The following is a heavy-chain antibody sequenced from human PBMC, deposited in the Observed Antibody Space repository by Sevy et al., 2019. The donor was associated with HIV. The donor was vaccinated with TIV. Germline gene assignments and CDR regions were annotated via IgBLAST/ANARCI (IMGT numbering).Heavy chain of an antibody. CDR3: AKASSYSSSWSYFDY. CDR1: GFTFSSYA. V-gene: IGHV3-23*01. J-gene: IGHJ4*02. CDR2: ISGSGGST. D-gene: IGHD6-13*01. Sequence: GSLRLSCAASGFTFSSYAMSWVRQAPGKGLEWVSAISGSGGSTYYADSVKGRFTISRDNSKNTLYLQMNSLRAEDTAVYYCAKASSYSSSWSYFDYWGQGTLVTVSS.